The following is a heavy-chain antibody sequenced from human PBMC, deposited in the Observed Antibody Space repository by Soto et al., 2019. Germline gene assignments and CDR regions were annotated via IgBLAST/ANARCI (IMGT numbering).Heavy chain of an antibody. CDR3: AASGRDVMGYVYKYTEGLDS. J-gene: IGHJ3*02. Sequence: QVQLVQSGPEVKKPGSSVKVSCEASGGTFSNFAVNWVRQAPGQGLEWVGGIIPLFNVAKYAQKFEGRVTMVEDDSTSTAYMDLSSLRSVDTAVYYCAASGRDVMGYVYKYTEGLDSSGPGTRVTVSS. V-gene: IGHV1-69*01. CDR1: GGTFSNFA. D-gene: IGHD2-15*01. CDR2: IIPLFNVA.